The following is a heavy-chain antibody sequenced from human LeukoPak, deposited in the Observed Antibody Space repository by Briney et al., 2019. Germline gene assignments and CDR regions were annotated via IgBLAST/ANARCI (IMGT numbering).Heavy chain of an antibody. CDR1: GFTFRSYA. J-gene: IGHJ4*02. Sequence: GGSLRLSCAASGFTFRSYAMSWVRQAPGKGLEWVSAISGSGGSTYYADSVKGRFTISRDNSKNTLYLQMNSLRAEDTAVYYCAREGLLWFGELFDYWGQGTLVTVSS. CDR3: AREGLLWFGELFDY. D-gene: IGHD3-10*01. CDR2: ISGSGGST. V-gene: IGHV3-23*01.